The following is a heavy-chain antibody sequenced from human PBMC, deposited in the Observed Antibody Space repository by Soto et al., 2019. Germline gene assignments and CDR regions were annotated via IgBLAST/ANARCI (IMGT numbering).Heavy chain of an antibody. D-gene: IGHD4-17*01. CDR2: IKQDGSEK. CDR1: GFTFSSYW. Sequence: CAASGFTFSSYWMSWVRQAPGKGLEWVANIKQDGSEKYYVDSVKGRFTISRDNAKNSLYLQMNSLRAEDTAVYYCARTKYGDYMDVWGQGTTVTVSS. J-gene: IGHJ6*02. CDR3: ARTKYGDYMDV. V-gene: IGHV3-7*01.